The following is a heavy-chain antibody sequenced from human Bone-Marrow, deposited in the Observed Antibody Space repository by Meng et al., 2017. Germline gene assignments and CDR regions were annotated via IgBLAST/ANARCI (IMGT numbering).Heavy chain of an antibody. CDR3: ARDRQILAYCGGDCLFAVDI. D-gene: IGHD2-21*02. CDR1: GGSISSGSYY. Sequence: SETLSLTCTVSGGSISSGSYYWSWIRQPAGKGLEWIGRIYTSGSTNYNPSLKSRVTISVDTSKNQFSLKLSSVTAADTAVYYCARDRQILAYCGGDCLFAVDIWGQGTRVTGSS. V-gene: IGHV4-61*02. CDR2: IYTSGST. J-gene: IGHJ3*02.